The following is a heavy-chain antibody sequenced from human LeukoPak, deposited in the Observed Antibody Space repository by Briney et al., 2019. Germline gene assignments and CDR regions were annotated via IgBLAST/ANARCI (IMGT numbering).Heavy chain of an antibody. Sequence: AETLSLTCAVYGGSFSGYYWSWIRQPPGKGLEWIGEINHNGSTNYNPSLKSRVTISVNTSKNQFFLKLSSVTAANTALYYFARARARDWSHKHLEYWGRRTLDSVSS. CDR2: INHNGST. D-gene: IGHD3-9*01. J-gene: IGHJ4*02. CDR3: ARARARDWSHKHLEY. V-gene: IGHV4-34*01. CDR1: GGSFSGYY.